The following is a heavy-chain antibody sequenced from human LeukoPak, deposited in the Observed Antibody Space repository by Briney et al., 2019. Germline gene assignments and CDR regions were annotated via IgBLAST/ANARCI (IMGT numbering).Heavy chain of an antibody. Sequence: SVKVSCKASGGTFSSYAISWVRQAPGQGLEWMGRIIPILGIANYAQKFQGRVTITADKSTSTAYMELSSLRSEDTAVYYCARGVVVNPFDYWGQGTLVTVSS. CDR1: GGTFSSYA. CDR2: IIPILGIA. J-gene: IGHJ4*02. CDR3: ARGVVVNPFDY. D-gene: IGHD3-22*01. V-gene: IGHV1-69*04.